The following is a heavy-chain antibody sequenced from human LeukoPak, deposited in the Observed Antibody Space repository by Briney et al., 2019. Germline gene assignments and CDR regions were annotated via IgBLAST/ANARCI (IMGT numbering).Heavy chain of an antibody. CDR3: ARIPTNAVPAAHNGFDI. J-gene: IGHJ3*02. Sequence: GGSLRLSCAASAFTFSSYSMNWVRQAPGKGLEWVSSISSSGSYIYYADSVKGRFTISRDNAKNSLYLQMNSLRAEDTAVYYCARIPTNAVPAAHNGFDIWGQGTMLTVSP. CDR2: ISSSGSYI. V-gene: IGHV3-21*01. D-gene: IGHD2-2*01. CDR1: AFTFSSYS.